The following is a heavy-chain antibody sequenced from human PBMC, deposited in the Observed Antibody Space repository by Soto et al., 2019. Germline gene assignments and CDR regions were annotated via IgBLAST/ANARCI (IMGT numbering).Heavy chain of an antibody. J-gene: IGHJ1*01. CDR3: ARDYGDYLSPHAEYFQH. Sequence: GGSLRLSCAASGFTFSSYSMNWVRQAPGKGLEWVSYISSSSSTIYYADSVKGRFTISRDNAKNSLYLQMNSLRAEDTAVYYCARDYGDYLSPHAEYFQHWGQGTLVTVSS. D-gene: IGHD4-17*01. V-gene: IGHV3-48*01. CDR1: GFTFSSYS. CDR2: ISSSSSTI.